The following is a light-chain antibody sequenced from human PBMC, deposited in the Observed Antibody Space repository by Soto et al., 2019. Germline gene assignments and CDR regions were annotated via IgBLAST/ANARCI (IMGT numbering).Light chain of an antibody. CDR1: SSNIGSNT. J-gene: IGLJ3*02. V-gene: IGLV1-44*01. CDR3: AAWDDSLNGQV. Sequence: QSVLTQPPSASGTPGQRVTISCSGSSSNIGSNTVNWYQQLPGTAPKLLIYSNNQRPSGVPDRVSGSKSGPSASLAISGLQSEDEADYYCAAWDDSLNGQVFGGGTKLTVL. CDR2: SNN.